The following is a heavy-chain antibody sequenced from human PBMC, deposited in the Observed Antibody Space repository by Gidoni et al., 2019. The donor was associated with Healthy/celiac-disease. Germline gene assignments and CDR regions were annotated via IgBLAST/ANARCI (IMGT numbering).Heavy chain of an antibody. CDR3: ARDRSMVVDY. J-gene: IGHJ4*02. CDR2: IYYSGST. Sequence: ESGPGLVKPSETLSLTCTVSGGSISSYYWSWIRQPPGKGLEWIGYIYYSGSTNYNPSLKSRVTISVDTSKNQFSLKLSSVTAADTAVYYCARDRSMVVDYWGQGTLVTVSS. V-gene: IGHV4-59*01. CDR1: GGSISSYY. D-gene: IGHD2-15*01.